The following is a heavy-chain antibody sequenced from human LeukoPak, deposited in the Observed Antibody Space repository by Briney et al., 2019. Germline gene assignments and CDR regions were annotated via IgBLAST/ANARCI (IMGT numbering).Heavy chain of an antibody. D-gene: IGHD1-14*01. J-gene: IGHJ3*02. CDR2: INEDGSES. V-gene: IGHV3-7*01. CDR1: GGSISSHY. CDR3: ARDPHHGSLDI. Sequence: PSETLSLTCTVSGGSISSHYWSWIRQPPGKGLEWVALINEDGSESYYVDSVKGRFTISRDNAKSSLFLQMNSLRAEDTALYFCARDPHHGSLDIWGQGTMVTVSS.